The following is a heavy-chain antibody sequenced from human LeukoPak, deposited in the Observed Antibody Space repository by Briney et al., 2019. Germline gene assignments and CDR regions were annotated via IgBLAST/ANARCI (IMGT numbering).Heavy chain of an antibody. CDR2: INSDGRNI. CDR1: GVTFSSHW. V-gene: IGHV3-74*01. Sequence: GGSLRLSCAASGVTFSSHWMRWVRQAPGKGLVWVSRINSDGRNINYADSVKGRFTISRDNAKNTLYLQMNSLRVEDTAVYYCARDGDFWSAQGAFDIWGQGTMVTVSS. J-gene: IGHJ3*02. D-gene: IGHD3-3*01. CDR3: ARDGDFWSAQGAFDI.